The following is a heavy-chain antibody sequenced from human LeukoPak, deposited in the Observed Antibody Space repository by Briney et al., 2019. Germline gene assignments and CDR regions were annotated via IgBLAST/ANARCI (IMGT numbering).Heavy chain of an antibody. V-gene: IGHV4-34*01. CDR1: GGSISGYY. D-gene: IGHD2-2*01. CDR2: INHSGST. J-gene: IGHJ4*02. Sequence: SETLSLTCAVYGGSISGYYWTWIRQPPGKGLEWIGEINHSGSTNYNPSLKSRVSISVDTSKNQFSLKLLSSVTAADTPVYYCARQEIGNCSNTSCCSFDYWGQGTLVTVPS. CDR3: ARQEIGNCSNTSCCSFDY.